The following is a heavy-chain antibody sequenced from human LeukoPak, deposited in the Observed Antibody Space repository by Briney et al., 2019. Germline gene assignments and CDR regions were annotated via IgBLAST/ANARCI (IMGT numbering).Heavy chain of an antibody. Sequence: GGSLRLSCAASGFAFSTYWMHWVRQPPGKGLVWVARVNSDESEINYADSVKGRFTIFRDNAKNTLYLQMNGLSAEDTAVYYCARGHVAGLVRHWDHWGHGSLATVSS. CDR1: GFAFSTYW. D-gene: IGHD6-19*01. CDR3: ARGHVAGLVRHWDH. V-gene: IGHV3-74*01. CDR2: VNSDESEI. J-gene: IGHJ4*01.